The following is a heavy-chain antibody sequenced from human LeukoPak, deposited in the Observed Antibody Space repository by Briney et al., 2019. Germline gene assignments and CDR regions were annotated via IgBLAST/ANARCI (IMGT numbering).Heavy chain of an antibody. CDR2: ISGSGGST. J-gene: IGHJ6*02. V-gene: IGHV3-23*01. CDR1: GFTFSSYA. D-gene: IGHD6-19*01. Sequence: PGGSLRLSCAASGFTFSSYAMSWVRQAPGKGLEWVSAISGSGGSTYYADSVKGRFTISRDNSKNTLYLQMNSLRAEDTAVYYCAKDSHSSGWYRRAYYGMDVWGQGTLVTVSS. CDR3: AKDSHSSGWYRRAYYGMDV.